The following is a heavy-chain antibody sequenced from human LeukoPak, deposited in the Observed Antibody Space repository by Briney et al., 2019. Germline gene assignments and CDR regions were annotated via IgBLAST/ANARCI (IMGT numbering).Heavy chain of an antibody. J-gene: IGHJ4*02. CDR1: GFSLSTSGVG. CDR3: AHRLDGGELFGYSYGYFDY. Sequence: SGPTLVHPTQPLTLTYTLSGFSLSTSGVGGGWIRQTPGKALERLALIYWNDDKRYSPSLKSTLPITKDTSKNQVVLTITNMDPVDTATYYCAHRLDGGELFGYSYGYFDYWGQGTLVTVSS. D-gene: IGHD5-18*01. V-gene: IGHV2-5*01. CDR2: IYWNDDK.